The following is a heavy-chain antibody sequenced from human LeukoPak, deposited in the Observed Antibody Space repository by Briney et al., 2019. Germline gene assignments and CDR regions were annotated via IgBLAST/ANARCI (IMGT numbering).Heavy chain of an antibody. CDR2: LSARGDST. V-gene: IGHV3-23*01. J-gene: IGHJ4*02. Sequence: GGSLRLSCAASGCSLSSYGMSWVRQAPAKGLEWVSTLSARGDSTYYVDSVKGRFTISRDILKNTLYLQMDSLRAEDTAVYYCAKRECSDNNCYFVNWGQGTLVTVSS. CDR1: GCSLSSYG. CDR3: AKRECSDNNCYFVN. D-gene: IGHD1-20*01.